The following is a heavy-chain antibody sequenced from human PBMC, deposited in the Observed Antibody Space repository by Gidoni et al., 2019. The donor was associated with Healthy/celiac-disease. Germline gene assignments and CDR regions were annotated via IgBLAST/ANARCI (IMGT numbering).Heavy chain of an antibody. CDR2: ISYDGSNK. CDR1: GFTFSSYA. J-gene: IGHJ4*02. V-gene: IGHV3-30-3*01. CDR3: ARSRGGSYYDWDY. D-gene: IGHD1-26*01. Sequence: QVQLVEYGGGVVQPGRSLRLSCAASGFTFSSYAMHWVRQAPGKGLDWVAVISYDGSNKYYADSVKGRFTISRDNSKNTLYLQMNSLRAEDTAVYYCARSRGGSYYDWDYWGQGTLVTVSS.